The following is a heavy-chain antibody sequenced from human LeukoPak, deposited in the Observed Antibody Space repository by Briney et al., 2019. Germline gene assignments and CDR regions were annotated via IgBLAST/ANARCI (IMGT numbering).Heavy chain of an antibody. J-gene: IGHJ4*02. V-gene: IGHV3-30-3*01. D-gene: IGHD6-19*01. CDR1: GFTFSSYA. CDR2: ISYDGSNK. Sequence: PGRSLRLSCAASGFTFSSYAMHWVRQAPGKGLEWVAVISYDGSNKYYADSVKGRFTISRDNAKNSLYLQMNSLRAEDTAVYYCASGYSSGPVYWGQGNLVTVSS. CDR3: ASGYSSGPVY.